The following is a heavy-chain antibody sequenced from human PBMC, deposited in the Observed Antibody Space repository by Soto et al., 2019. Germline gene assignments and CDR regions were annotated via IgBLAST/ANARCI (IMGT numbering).Heavy chain of an antibody. CDR1: GGSMSSSGHF. CDR3: GREELTGAFT. D-gene: IGHD7-27*01. J-gene: IGHJ5*02. CDR2: IARSGST. V-gene: IGHV4-31*03. Sequence: QVQLQESGPGLVKPSQTLSLTCTVSGGSMSSSGHFWTWIRQFPGMGLEWMGYIARSGSTKYNPSLKGRVTISSDMAEKQFSLKLDSVTAADTAVYYWGREELTGAFTWGQGTLVTVSS.